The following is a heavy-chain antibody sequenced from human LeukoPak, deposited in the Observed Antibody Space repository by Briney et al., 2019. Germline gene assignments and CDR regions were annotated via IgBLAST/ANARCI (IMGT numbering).Heavy chain of an antibody. CDR2: ISSSSNNI. CDR3: ARGGNAYDY. CDR1: GFSFSTYS. J-gene: IGHJ4*02. Sequence: GGSLRLSCVGSGFSFSTYSMNWVRQAPGRGLEWVSSISSSSNNIYYADSVKGRFTISRDNAKNSLYLQMNSLRGEDTAVYYCARGGNAYDYWGQGTLVTVSS. D-gene: IGHD4-23*01. V-gene: IGHV3-21*01.